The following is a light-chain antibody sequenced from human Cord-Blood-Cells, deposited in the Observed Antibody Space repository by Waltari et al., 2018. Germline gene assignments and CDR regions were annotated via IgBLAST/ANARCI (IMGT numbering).Light chain of an antibody. J-gene: IGLJ1*01. V-gene: IGLV2-23*01. CDR1: SSDVGSYNL. Sequence: QSALTQPASVSGSPGQSITISCTGTSSDVGSYNLVSWYQQHPGKAPKLMIYEGSKRPSGVSNRLSGSKSGNTASLTISGLQAEDEADYYCCSYAGSSTDVFGTGTKVTVL. CDR2: EGS. CDR3: CSYAGSSTDV.